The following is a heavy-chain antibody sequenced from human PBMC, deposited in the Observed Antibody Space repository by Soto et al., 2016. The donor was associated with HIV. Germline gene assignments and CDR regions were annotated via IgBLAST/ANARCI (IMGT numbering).Heavy chain of an antibody. V-gene: IGHV4-39*01. CDR3: ASSGGEWLRFGYYDRLEGTYFDY. D-gene: IGHD5-12*01. J-gene: IGHJ4*02. CDR1: GGSISSRSYY. CDR2: IYYSGST. Sequence: QLQLQESGPGLVKPSETLSLTCTVSGGSISSRSYYWGWIRQPPGKGLEWIGSIYYSGSTYYNPSLKSRVTISVDTSKNQFSLKLSSVTAADTAVYYCASSGGEWLRFGYYDRLEGTYFDYVGQGTLVTVSS.